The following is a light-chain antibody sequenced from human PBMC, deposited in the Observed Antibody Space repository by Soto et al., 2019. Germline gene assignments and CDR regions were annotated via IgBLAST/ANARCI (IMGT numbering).Light chain of an antibody. V-gene: IGLV1-47*01. Sequence: QSVLTQPHSASGTPGQRVTISCSGSSSNIGSNYVYWYQQLPGTAPKLLIYRNNQRPSGVPDRFSGSKSGTSASLAISGLRSQDEADYYCAAWDDSLSGPHWVFGGGTKLTVL. CDR3: AAWDDSLSGPHWV. CDR1: SSNIGSNY. CDR2: RNN. J-gene: IGLJ3*02.